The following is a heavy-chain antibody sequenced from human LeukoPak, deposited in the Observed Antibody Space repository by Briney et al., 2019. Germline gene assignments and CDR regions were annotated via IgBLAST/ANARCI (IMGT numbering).Heavy chain of an antibody. CDR2: INHSGST. J-gene: IGHJ6*03. D-gene: IGHD1-1*01. CDR1: GGSFSGYY. CDR3: ARDQRDPYYYYYMDV. V-gene: IGHV4-34*01. Sequence: SETLSLTCAVYGGSFSGYYWTWIRQPPGKGLEWIGEINHSGSTNYNPSVKGRVTMSVDTSKNQFSLKLSSVTAADTAVYYCARDQRDPYYYYYMDVWGKGTTVTVSS.